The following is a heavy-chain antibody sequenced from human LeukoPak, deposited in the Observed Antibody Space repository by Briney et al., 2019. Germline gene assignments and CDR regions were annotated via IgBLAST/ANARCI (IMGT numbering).Heavy chain of an antibody. CDR3: ATTVTRLYGMDV. V-gene: IGHV3-53*01. CDR1: GFTFSSYA. CDR2: IYSGGST. D-gene: IGHD4-17*01. J-gene: IGHJ6*02. Sequence: GGSLRLSCAASGFTFSSYAMHWVRQAPGKGLEWVSVIYSGGSTYYADSVKGRFTISRDNSKNTLYLQMNSLRAEDTAVYYCATTVTRLYGMDVWGQGTTVTVSS.